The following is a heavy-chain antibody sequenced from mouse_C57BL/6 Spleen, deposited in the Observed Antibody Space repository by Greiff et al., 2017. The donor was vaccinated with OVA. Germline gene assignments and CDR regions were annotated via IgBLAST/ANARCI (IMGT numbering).Heavy chain of an antibody. CDR3: AAYLYYAMDD. D-gene: IGHD5-5*01. CDR2: IDPSDSYT. CDR1: GYTFTSYW. Sequence: QVKLQQPGAELVRPGTSVTLSCKASGYTFTSYWMNWVQQRPGQGLEWIGVIDPSDSYTKYNQKFTGKATLTVDTYSSTAYMQLGSLTSEDSAVYYCAAYLYYAMDDWGQGTSVTVSS. V-gene: IGHV1-59*01. J-gene: IGHJ4*01.